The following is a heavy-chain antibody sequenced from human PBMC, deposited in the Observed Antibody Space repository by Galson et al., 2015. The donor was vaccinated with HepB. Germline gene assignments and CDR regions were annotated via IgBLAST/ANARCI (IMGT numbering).Heavy chain of an antibody. CDR3: ARGVGELPLYNWFDP. V-gene: IGHV1-46*01. CDR2: INPSGGST. CDR1: GSTFTSYY. J-gene: IGHJ5*02. Sequence: SVKVSCKASGSTFTSYYMHWVRQAPGQGLEWMGIINPSGGSTSYAQKFQGRVTMTRDTSTSTVYMELSSLRSEDTAVYYCARGVGELPLYNWFDPWGQGTLVTVSS. D-gene: IGHD1-26*01.